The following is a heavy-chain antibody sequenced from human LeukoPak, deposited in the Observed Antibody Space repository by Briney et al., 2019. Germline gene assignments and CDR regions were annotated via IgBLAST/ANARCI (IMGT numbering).Heavy chain of an antibody. CDR2: MNPNSGNT. Sequence: GASVKASCKASGYTFTSYDINWVRQATGQGLEWMGWMNPNSGNTGYAQKFQGRVTMTRNTSISTAYMELSSLRSEDTAVYYCARGQFIAVAASDYWGQGTLVTVSS. J-gene: IGHJ4*02. D-gene: IGHD6-19*01. CDR1: GYTFTSYD. V-gene: IGHV1-8*01. CDR3: ARGQFIAVAASDY.